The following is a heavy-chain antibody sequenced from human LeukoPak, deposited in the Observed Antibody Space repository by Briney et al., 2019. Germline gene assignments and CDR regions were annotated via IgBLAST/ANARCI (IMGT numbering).Heavy chain of an antibody. V-gene: IGHV1-69*04. D-gene: IGHD6-19*01. CDR2: IIPIFGIA. CDR1: GGTFSSYA. CDR3: ARGPRTAVADYYYYGMDV. Sequence: SVKVSCKASGGTFSSYAISWVRQAPGQGLEWMGRIIPIFGIANYAQKFQGRVTITADKSTSTAYMELSSLRSEDTAVYYCARGPRTAVADYYYYGMDVWGQGTTVTVSS. J-gene: IGHJ6*02.